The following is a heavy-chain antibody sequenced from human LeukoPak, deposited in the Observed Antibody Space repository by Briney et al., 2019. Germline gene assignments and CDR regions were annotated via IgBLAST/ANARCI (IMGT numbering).Heavy chain of an antibody. CDR1: GFTFSSSG. CDR2: IRFDGSNK. J-gene: IGHJ4*02. D-gene: IGHD3-3*01. Sequence: GGSLRLSCAASGFTFSSSGMHWVRQAPGKGLEWVAFIRFDGSNKYYADSVKGRFTVSRDNSKNTLYLQMNSLRSEDTAVYYCARELINYDFSRRSRYFDYWGQGTLVTVSS. V-gene: IGHV3-30*02. CDR3: ARELINYDFSRRSRYFDY.